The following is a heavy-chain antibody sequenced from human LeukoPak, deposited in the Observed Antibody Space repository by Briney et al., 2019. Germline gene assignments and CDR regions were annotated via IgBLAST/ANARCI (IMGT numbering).Heavy chain of an antibody. Sequence: GGSLRLSCAASGFTFSRYYMHWVRQAPGKGLEWVSSISSSSSYIYYADSVKGRFTISRDNAKNSLYLQMNSLRAEDTAVYYCARGPNYYDSSGPTQDAFDIWGQGTMVTVSS. V-gene: IGHV3-21*01. D-gene: IGHD3-22*01. CDR1: GFTFSRYY. J-gene: IGHJ3*02. CDR2: ISSSSSYI. CDR3: ARGPNYYDSSGPTQDAFDI.